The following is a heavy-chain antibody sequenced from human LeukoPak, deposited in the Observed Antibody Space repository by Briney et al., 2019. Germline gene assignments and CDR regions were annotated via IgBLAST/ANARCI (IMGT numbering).Heavy chain of an antibody. J-gene: IGHJ4*02. Sequence: QTGGSLRLSCIGSGFTFGDYGMSWVRQAPGKGLEWVGFIRSKAYGGTTEYAASVKGRFTISRDDSRSIAYLQTNSLKTEDTAVYYCTRGDYYDSSGYYLLFDYWGQGTLVTVSS. D-gene: IGHD3-22*01. V-gene: IGHV3-49*04. CDR2: IRSKAYGGTT. CDR3: TRGDYYDSSGYYLLFDY. CDR1: GFTFGDYG.